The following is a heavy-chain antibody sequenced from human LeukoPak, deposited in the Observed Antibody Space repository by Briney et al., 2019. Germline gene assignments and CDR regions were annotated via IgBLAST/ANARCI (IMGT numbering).Heavy chain of an antibody. CDR2: IYPRDGST. Sequence: ASVKVSCKASGGTFSSYAISWVRQAPGQGLEWMGMIYPRDGSTSYAQKFQGRVTVTRDTSTSTVHMELSSLRSEDTAVYYCARDLSIYYDTSGYYSDGLDYWGQGTLVTVSS. D-gene: IGHD3-22*01. CDR1: GGTFSSYA. CDR3: ARDLSIYYDTSGYYSDGLDY. J-gene: IGHJ4*02. V-gene: IGHV1-46*01.